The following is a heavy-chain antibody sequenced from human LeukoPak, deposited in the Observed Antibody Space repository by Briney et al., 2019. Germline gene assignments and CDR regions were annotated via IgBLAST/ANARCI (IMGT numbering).Heavy chain of an antibody. V-gene: IGHV3-53*01. D-gene: IGHD6-19*01. CDR2: IYSGGST. CDR3: ARAPGISGWYIPAFDI. CDR1: GFTVSSNY. Sequence: PGGSLRLSCAASGFTVSSNYMSWVRQAPGKGLEWVSVIYSGGSTYYADSVKGRFTISRDNSKNTLYLQMNSLRAEDTAVYYCARAPGISGWYIPAFDIWGQGTMVTVSS. J-gene: IGHJ3*02.